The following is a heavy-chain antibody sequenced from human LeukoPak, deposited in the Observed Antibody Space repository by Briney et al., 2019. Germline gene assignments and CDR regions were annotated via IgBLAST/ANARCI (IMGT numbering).Heavy chain of an antibody. Sequence: SETLSLTCSVSGGSISSTSYFWGWIRQPPGKGLEWIGSIYYSGATYYNPSLKSRVTISVDTSKNQFSLKLSSVTAADTAVYYCARRDYYGSRRGGADPWGQGTLVTVSS. CDR2: IYYSGAT. J-gene: IGHJ5*02. D-gene: IGHD3-10*01. V-gene: IGHV4-39*07. CDR3: ARRDYYGSRRGGADP. CDR1: GGSISSTSYF.